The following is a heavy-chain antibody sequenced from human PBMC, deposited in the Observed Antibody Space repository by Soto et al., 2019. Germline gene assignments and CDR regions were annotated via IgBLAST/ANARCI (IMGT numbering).Heavy chain of an antibody. D-gene: IGHD1-7*01. CDR1: GGTFSSYA. CDR3: ARDMTGPTYYYYGMDV. Sequence: QVQLVQSGAEVKKPGSSVNVSCTASGGTFSSYAISWVRQAPGQGLEWMGGIIPIFGTANYAQKFQGRATITADESTSTAYMELSRLRSADTAVYYCARDMTGPTYYYYGMDVWGQGTTVTVSS. V-gene: IGHV1-69*01. CDR2: IIPIFGTA. J-gene: IGHJ6*02.